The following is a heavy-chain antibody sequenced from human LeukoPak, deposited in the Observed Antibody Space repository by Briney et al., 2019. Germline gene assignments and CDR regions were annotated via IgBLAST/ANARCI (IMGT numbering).Heavy chain of an antibody. Sequence: GESLKISCKASGYTFSNFWIGWVRQMPGKGLEWMGIIYPGDSSTKYSPSFQGRAAISADKSISTAYLQWSNLKASDTAMYYCARGVYFDWLLVHYWGQGTLVTVSS. V-gene: IGHV5-51*01. D-gene: IGHD3-9*01. CDR2: IYPGDSST. CDR1: GYTFSNFW. CDR3: ARGVYFDWLLVHY. J-gene: IGHJ4*02.